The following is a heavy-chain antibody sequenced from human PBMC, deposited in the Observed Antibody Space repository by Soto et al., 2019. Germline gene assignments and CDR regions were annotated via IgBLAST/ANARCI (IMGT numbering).Heavy chain of an antibody. CDR1: GFTVSNNH. CDR3: AGRLTTAASRDY. Sequence: VQLVESGGGLIQPGGSLRLSCAASGFTVSNNHMTWVRQAAGKGLELVSFVHGGGSTSYADSVKGRFTISRDNTKNTLYLPMGSLRAEHTAIYYCAGRLTTAASRDYWGRGTVVTVSS. V-gene: IGHV3-53*01. CDR2: VHGGGST. D-gene: IGHD3-16*01. J-gene: IGHJ4*02.